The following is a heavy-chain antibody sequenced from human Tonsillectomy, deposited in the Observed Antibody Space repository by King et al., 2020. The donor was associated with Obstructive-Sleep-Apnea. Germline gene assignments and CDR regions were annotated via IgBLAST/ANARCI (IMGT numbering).Heavy chain of an antibody. CDR2: ISWNSGSI. CDR1: GFTFDDYT. J-gene: IGHJ6*02. CDR3: AKDIGGWDVYYYYYGMDV. Sequence: VQLVESGGGLVQPGRSLRLSCAASGFTFDDYTMHWVRHAPGKGLEWVSGISWNSGSIGYADSVKGRFTISRDNARNSLDLQMNSLRAEDTALYYCAKDIGGWDVYYYYYGMDVWGQGTAATVSS. V-gene: IGHV3-9*01. D-gene: IGHD6-19*01.